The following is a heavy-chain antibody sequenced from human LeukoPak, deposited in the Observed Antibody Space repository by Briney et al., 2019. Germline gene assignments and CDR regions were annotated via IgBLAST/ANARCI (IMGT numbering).Heavy chain of an antibody. CDR3: ARVGSSWYIYYYGMDV. D-gene: IGHD6-13*01. Sequence: GGSRRLSCAASGFTFDDYAMHWVRQAPGKGLEWVSGISWNSGSIGYADSVKGRFTISRDNAKNSLYLQMNSLRAEDTALYYCARVGSSWYIYYYGMDVWGQGTTVTVSS. V-gene: IGHV3-9*01. J-gene: IGHJ6*02. CDR1: GFTFDDYA. CDR2: ISWNSGSI.